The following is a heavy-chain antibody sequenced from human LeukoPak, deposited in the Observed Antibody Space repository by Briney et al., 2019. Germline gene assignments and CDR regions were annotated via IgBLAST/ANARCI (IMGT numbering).Heavy chain of an antibody. D-gene: IGHD4-17*01. CDR2: INTNTGNP. J-gene: IGHJ5*02. CDR1: GYNFTSYA. CDR3: ARHYADSSSNWIDP. V-gene: IGHV7-4-1*02. Sequence: ASVKVSCKASGYNFTSYAMNWVRQAPGQGLEWMGWINTNTGNPTYAQGFTGRFVFSLDTSVSTAYLQISSLRAEDTAVYYRARHYADSSSNWIDPWGQGTLVTVSS.